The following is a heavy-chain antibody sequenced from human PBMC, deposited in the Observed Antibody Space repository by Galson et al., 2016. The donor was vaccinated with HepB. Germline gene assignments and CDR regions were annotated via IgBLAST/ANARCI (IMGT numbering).Heavy chain of an antibody. D-gene: IGHD3-10*01. CDR3: ARAGGSGGYSFYYGMGV. CDR1: GFPFNDYY. Sequence: SLRLSCAASGFPFNDYYVSWIRQAPGKGLEWISYISNSGDKTYHADSVKGRFSVSRDNAEKILYLQMDTLRVEDSAVYYCARAGGSGGYSFYYGMGVWGQGTTVTVSS. J-gene: IGHJ6*02. V-gene: IGHV3-11*01. CDR2: ISNSGDKT.